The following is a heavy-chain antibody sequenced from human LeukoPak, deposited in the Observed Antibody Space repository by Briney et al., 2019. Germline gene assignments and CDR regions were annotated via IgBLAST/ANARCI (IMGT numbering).Heavy chain of an antibody. CDR1: GGSFSGYY. J-gene: IGHJ4*02. Sequence: PSGTLSLTCAVYGGSFSGYYWSWIRQPPGKGLEWIGEINHSGSTNYNPSLKSRVTISVDTSKNQFSLKLSSVTAADTAVYYCARGGMNYDFWSGYYTDLDYWGQGTLVTVSS. D-gene: IGHD3-3*01. V-gene: IGHV4-34*01. CDR3: ARGGMNYDFWSGYYTDLDY. CDR2: INHSGST.